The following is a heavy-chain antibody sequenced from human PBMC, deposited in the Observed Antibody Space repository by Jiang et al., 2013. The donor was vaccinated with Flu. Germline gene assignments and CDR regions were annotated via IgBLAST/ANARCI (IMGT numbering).Heavy chain of an antibody. V-gene: IGHV4-59*01. Sequence: SGSGLVKPSETLSLTCTVSGASISSAYWNWIRQPPGKELQWIGNVYYSGTTSYNPSLKSRVTISVDTSKNQFSLSLTSVTAADTAVYYCARDQGGGYNWFDPWG. J-gene: IGHJ5*02. CDR1: GASISSAY. D-gene: IGHD2-15*01. CDR2: VYYSGTT. CDR3: ARDQGGGYNWFDP.